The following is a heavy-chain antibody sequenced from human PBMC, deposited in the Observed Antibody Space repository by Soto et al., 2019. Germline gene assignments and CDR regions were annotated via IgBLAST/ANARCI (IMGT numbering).Heavy chain of an antibody. CDR1: GFTFSSYY. V-gene: IGHV3-7*01. D-gene: IGHD6-25*01. Sequence: EVQLVESGGGLVQPGGSLRLSCAASGFTFSSYYMTWVRQAPGKGLEWVANIKEDGSEEFYVDSAKGRFTISRDNAKNSLFLQMDSLRVEDTAVYNCTSGPLGAARYWGQGTLVSVSS. CDR3: TSGPLGAARY. CDR2: IKEDGSEE. J-gene: IGHJ4*02.